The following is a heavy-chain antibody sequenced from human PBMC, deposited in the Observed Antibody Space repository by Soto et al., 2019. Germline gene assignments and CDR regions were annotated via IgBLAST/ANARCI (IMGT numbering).Heavy chain of an antibody. Sequence: EVQLLDSGGGLVQPGGSLRISCEASGFTFSSSDMCWVRQAPGKGLEWISSITTSGARTFYADSVKGRFTISRDNSKNTLYLQMNSLRVDDTAVYFCAKGGGGDHGDWGQGTPVAVSS. CDR1: GFTFSSSD. J-gene: IGHJ4*02. CDR2: ITTSGART. D-gene: IGHD2-21*02. CDR3: AKGGGGDHGD. V-gene: IGHV3-23*01.